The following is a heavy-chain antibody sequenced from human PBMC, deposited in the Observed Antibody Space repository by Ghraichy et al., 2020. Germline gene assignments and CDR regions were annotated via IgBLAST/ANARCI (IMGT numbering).Heavy chain of an antibody. CDR3: ARVPSLGYCSSTSCYDWFDP. CDR2: ISTYNGNT. CDR1: GYIFTRYG. J-gene: IGHJ5*02. Sequence: ASVKVSCKASGYIFTRYGISWVRQAPGQGLEWMGWISTYNGNTNYAQKLQGRVTMTTDTSTSTAYMALRSLRSDDTAVYYCARVPSLGYCSSTSCYDWFDPWGQGTLVTVSS. V-gene: IGHV1-18*04. D-gene: IGHD2-2*01.